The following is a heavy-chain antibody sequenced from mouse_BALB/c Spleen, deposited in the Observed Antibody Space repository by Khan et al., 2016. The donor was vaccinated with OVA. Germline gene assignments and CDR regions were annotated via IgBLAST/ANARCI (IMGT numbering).Heavy chain of an antibody. D-gene: IGHD1-1*01. CDR3: ARVDYYGSSSWFAY. CDR2: IWAGGST. V-gene: IGHV2-9*02. J-gene: IGHJ3*01. CDR1: GFSLTSYG. Sequence: VQLQESGPGLVAPSQSLSITCTVSGFSLTSYGVHWVRQPPGKGLEWLGVIWAGGSTNYNSALMSRLSISKDNSKSQVFLKMNSLQTDDTARYYCARVDYYGSSSWFAYWGQGTLVTVSA.